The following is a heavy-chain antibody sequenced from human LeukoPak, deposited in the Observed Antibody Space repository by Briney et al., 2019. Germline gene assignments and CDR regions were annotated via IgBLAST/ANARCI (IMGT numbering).Heavy chain of an antibody. CDR2: IRPSGDNT. V-gene: IGHV3-23*01. J-gene: IGHJ6*03. CDR3: ARGVRGVIRDMDV. Sequence: PGGSLRLSCAASGFTFSSYDMTWVRQAPGRGLEWVSSIRPSGDNTYYGDSVKGRFTISRDNSKNTLYLQMNSLRAEDTAVYYCARGVRGVIRDMDVWGKGTTVTVSS. CDR1: GFTFSSYD. D-gene: IGHD3-10*01.